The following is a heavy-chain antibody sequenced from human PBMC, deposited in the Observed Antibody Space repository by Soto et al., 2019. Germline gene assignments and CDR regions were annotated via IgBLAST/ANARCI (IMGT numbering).Heavy chain of an antibody. CDR2: MNPNSGNT. V-gene: IGHV1-8*01. D-gene: IGHD3-3*01. CDR3: ARGRTPSTLRFLEWLSRRDGMDV. CDR1: GYTLTSYD. J-gene: IGHJ6*02. Sequence: ASVKVSCKASGYTLTSYDINWVRQATGQGLEWMGWMNPNSGNTGYAQKFQGRVTMTRNTSISTAYMELSSLRSEDTAVYYCARGRTPSTLRFLEWLSRRDGMDVWGQGTTVTVSS.